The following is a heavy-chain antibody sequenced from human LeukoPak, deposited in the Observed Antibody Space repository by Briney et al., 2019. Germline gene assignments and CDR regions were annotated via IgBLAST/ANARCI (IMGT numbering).Heavy chain of an antibody. V-gene: IGHV4-38-2*01. CDR3: ARSSVTTKPQRYYMDV. CDR2: IYYSGST. CDR1: GYSISSGYY. Sequence: PSETLSLTCAVSGYSISSGYYWGWIRQPPGKGLEWIGSIYYSGSTYYNPSLKSRVTISVDTSKNQFSLKLSSVTAADTAVYYCARSSVTTKPQRYYMDVWGKGTTVTVSS. D-gene: IGHD3-3*01. J-gene: IGHJ6*03.